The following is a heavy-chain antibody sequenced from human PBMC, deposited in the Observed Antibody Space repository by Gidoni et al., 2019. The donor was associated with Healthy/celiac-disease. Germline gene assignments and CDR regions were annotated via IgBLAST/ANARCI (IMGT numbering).Heavy chain of an antibody. J-gene: IGHJ4*02. CDR3: ARDSSGWYRIHYFDY. D-gene: IGHD6-19*01. CDR2: IYHSGST. V-gene: IGHV4-4*02. CDR1: GGSISRSNW. Sequence: QVQLQESGPGLVKPSGTLSLTCAVSGGSISRSNWWSWVRQPPGKGLEWIGEIYHSGSTNYNPALKSRVTISVDKSKNQFSLKLSSVTAADTAVYYCARDSSGWYRIHYFDYWGQGTLVTVSS.